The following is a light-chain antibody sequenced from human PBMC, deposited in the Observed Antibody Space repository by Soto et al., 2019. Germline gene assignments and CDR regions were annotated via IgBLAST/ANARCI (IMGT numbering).Light chain of an antibody. CDR1: SRDVGGSNY. V-gene: IGLV2-14*01. CDR3: SSYTTSNTLVV. Sequence: QSVLTQPASVSGSPGQSITISCTGTSRDVGGSNYVSWYQQHPGKVPKLMIYEVSNRPSGVSNRFSGSKSGNTASLTISGLQAEDEADYYCSSYTTSNTLVVFGGGTKLTVL. CDR2: EVS. J-gene: IGLJ2*01.